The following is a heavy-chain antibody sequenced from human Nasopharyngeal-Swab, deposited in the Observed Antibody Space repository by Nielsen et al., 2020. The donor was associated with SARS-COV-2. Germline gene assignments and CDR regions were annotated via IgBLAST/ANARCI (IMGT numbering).Heavy chain of an antibody. CDR2: ISYDGSNK. D-gene: IGHD3-3*01. CDR1: GFTFSSYG. J-gene: IGHJ4*02. Sequence: SLKISCAASGFTFSSYGMHWVRQAPGKGLEWVAVISYDGSNKYYADSVKGRFTISRDNSKNTLYLQMNSLRAEDTAVYYCARGLPYYDFWSGEVGEYYFDYWGQGTLVTVSS. V-gene: IGHV3-30*03. CDR3: ARGLPYYDFWSGEVGEYYFDY.